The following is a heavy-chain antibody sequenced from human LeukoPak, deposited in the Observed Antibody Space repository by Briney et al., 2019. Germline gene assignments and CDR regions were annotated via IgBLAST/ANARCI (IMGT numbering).Heavy chain of an antibody. Sequence: GGSLRLSCAASGFTISGYWMHWVRQAPGKGLVWVSRISGDGSITAYADSVKGRFTISRDNSKNTLYLQMNSLRAEDTAVYYCAKGYSGSYFFGYWGQGTLVTVSS. CDR3: AKGYSGSYFFGY. CDR1: GFTISGYW. V-gene: IGHV3-74*01. CDR2: ISGDGSIT. J-gene: IGHJ4*02. D-gene: IGHD1-26*01.